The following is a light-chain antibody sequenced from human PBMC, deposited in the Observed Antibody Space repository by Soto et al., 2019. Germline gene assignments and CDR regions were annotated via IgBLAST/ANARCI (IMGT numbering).Light chain of an antibody. J-gene: IGKJ5*01. Sequence: EIVMTLSPSTLSVSPGERATLSCRASQSFSSNLAWYQQKPGQAPRLLIYGASTRATGVPARFSGSGSGTEFTLTISSLQSEDFAVYYCQQYNNWPRTFGQGTRLEIK. CDR2: GAS. CDR1: QSFSSN. CDR3: QQYNNWPRT. V-gene: IGKV3-15*01.